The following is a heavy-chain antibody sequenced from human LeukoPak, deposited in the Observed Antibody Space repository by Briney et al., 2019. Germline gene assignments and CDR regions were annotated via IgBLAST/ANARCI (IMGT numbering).Heavy chain of an antibody. J-gene: IGHJ6*04. D-gene: IGHD3-3*01. CDR1: GYTFTGYY. CDR2: INPNSGGT. V-gene: IGHV1-2*04. Sequence: ASVKVSCKASGYTFTGYYMHWVRQAPGQGLEWMGWINPNSGGTNYAQKFQGWVTMTRDTSISTAYMELSRLRSDDTAVYYCARDAVLRFLEGKGLDVWGKGTTVTVSS. CDR3: ARDAVLRFLEGKGLDV.